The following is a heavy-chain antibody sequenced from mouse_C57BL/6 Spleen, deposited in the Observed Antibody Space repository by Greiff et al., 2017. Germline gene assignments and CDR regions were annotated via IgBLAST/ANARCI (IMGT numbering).Heavy chain of an antibody. D-gene: IGHD4-1*01. CDR1: GYTFTSYW. J-gene: IGHJ2*01. CDR3: ARKGLGLYFDY. V-gene: IGHV1-61*01. CDR2: IYPSDSET. Sequence: VQLQQPGAELVRPGSSVKLSCKASGYTFTSYWMDWVKQRPGQGLEWIGNIYPSDSETHYNQKFKDKATLTVDKSSSTAYMQLSSLTSEDSAVYYCARKGLGLYFDYWGQGTTLTVSS.